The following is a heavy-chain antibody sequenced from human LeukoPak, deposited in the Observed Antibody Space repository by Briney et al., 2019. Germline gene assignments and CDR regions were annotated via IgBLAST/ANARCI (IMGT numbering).Heavy chain of an antibody. D-gene: IGHD2-2*03. Sequence: GGSLRLSCAVSGFTFSNTAMSWVRQAPGKGLEWVATLSSGGNTHYADSVQGRFTISRDSSKNMLYLQMNSLGVEDTAMYYCAKKVTGNGYHPFDYWGQGALVTVSS. V-gene: IGHV3-23*01. CDR3: AKKVTGNGYHPFDY. CDR1: GFTFSNTA. J-gene: IGHJ4*02. CDR2: LSSGGNT.